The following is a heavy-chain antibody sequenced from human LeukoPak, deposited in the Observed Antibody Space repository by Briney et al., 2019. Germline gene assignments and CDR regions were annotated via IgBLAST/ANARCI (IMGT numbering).Heavy chain of an antibody. Sequence: GGSLRLSCAASGFTFSSYAMSWVRQAPGKGLEWVSTISGSGGSTYCADSVKGRFTISRDNPENTLYLQMNSLRAEDTAVYYCARVGYYASGPFSYFDYWGQGTLVTVSS. J-gene: IGHJ4*02. CDR3: ARVGYYASGPFSYFDY. V-gene: IGHV3-23*01. D-gene: IGHD3-10*01. CDR2: ISGSGGST. CDR1: GFTFSSYA.